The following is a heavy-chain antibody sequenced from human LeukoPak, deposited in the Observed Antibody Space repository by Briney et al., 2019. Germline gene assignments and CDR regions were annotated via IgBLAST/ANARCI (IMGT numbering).Heavy chain of an antibody. CDR2: INSDGSST. J-gene: IGHJ4*02. CDR1: GFTFSSFW. D-gene: IGHD5-24*01. V-gene: IGHV3-74*01. CDR3: ARETPRRGETRDGYR. Sequence: GGSLRLSCAASGFTFSSFWMHWVRQAPGKGLVWVSRINSDGSSTSYADSVKGRFTISRDNAKNTLYLQMNSLRAEDTAVYYCARETPRRGETRDGYRWGQGALVTVSS.